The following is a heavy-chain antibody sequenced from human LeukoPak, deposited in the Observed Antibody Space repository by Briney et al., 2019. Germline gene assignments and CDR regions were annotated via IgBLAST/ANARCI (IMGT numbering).Heavy chain of an antibody. V-gene: IGHV3-9*01. Sequence: GGSLRLSCAASGFTFDDYAMHWVRQAPGKGLEWVSGISWNSGSIGYADSVKGRFTISRDNAKNSLYLQMYSLRAEDTAVYYCAKDPLRYCSGGSCHYFDYWGQGTLVTASS. CDR2: ISWNSGSI. D-gene: IGHD2-15*01. CDR3: AKDPLRYCSGGSCHYFDY. J-gene: IGHJ4*02. CDR1: GFTFDDYA.